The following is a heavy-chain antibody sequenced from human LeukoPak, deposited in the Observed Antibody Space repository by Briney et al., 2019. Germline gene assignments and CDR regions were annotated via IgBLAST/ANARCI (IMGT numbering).Heavy chain of an antibody. CDR2: ISSFSNFR. V-gene: IGHV3-11*03. CDR3: ARPTIAAAGNFEC. Sequence: PGGSLRLSCAASGFIFSDYYMSWIRQAPGKGLEWVSHISSFSNFRSYADSVKGRFTISRDNAKNSLYLQVNSLRAEDTAVYYCARPTIAAAGNFECWGQGTLVTVSS. CDR1: GFIFSDYY. D-gene: IGHD6-13*01. J-gene: IGHJ4*02.